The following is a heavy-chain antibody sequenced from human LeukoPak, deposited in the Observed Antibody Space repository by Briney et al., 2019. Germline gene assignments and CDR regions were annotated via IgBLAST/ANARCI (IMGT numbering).Heavy chain of an antibody. D-gene: IGHD1-26*01. CDR3: AKAMGGWDKYYYYYMDV. J-gene: IGHJ6*03. CDR2: MYHSGST. Sequence: AGGSLRLSCAASGFTFSTYGMHWVRQAPGKGLEWIGSMYHSGSTYYNPSLRSRVTISLGTSKNQFSLKVNSVTAADTAVYYCAKAMGGWDKYYYYYMDVWGTGTTVTVSS. V-gene: IGHV4-38-2*01. CDR1: GFTFSTYG.